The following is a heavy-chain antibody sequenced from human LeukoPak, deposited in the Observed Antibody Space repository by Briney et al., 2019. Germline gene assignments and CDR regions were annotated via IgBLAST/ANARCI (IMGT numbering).Heavy chain of an antibody. V-gene: IGHV3-11*04. D-gene: IGHD3-16*01. CDR3: AKDPRGAQTSFFDY. CDR1: GFTFSDYN. Sequence: KPGGSLRLSCAASGFTFSDYNMRWIRQAPGKGLEWVSSISRSGSTKYYADSVKGRFTISRDNAKNSLFLQMNSLRAEDTAVYYCAKDPRGAQTSFFDYWGQGTLVTVSS. CDR2: ISRSGSTK. J-gene: IGHJ4*02.